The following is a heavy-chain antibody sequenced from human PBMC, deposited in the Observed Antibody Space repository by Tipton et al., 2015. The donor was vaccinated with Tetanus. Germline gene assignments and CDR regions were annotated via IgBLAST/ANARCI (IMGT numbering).Heavy chain of an antibody. Sequence: QLVQSGAEVKKPGASVKVSCKASGYTFTSYDIHWVRQATGQGLEWMGLMKPSIGNTGYAQKFQGRVTMTRNTSISTAYMELSSLRSEDTAVYYCATYRSGWSNYFDYWGQGTLVTVSS. CDR2: MKPSIGNT. CDR1: GYTFTSYD. CDR3: ATYRSGWSNYFDY. D-gene: IGHD6-19*01. J-gene: IGHJ4*02. V-gene: IGHV1-8*01.